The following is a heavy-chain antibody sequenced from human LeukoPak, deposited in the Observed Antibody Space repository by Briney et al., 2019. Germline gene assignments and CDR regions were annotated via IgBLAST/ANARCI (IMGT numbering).Heavy chain of an antibody. CDR1: GGSIRGNY. J-gene: IGHJ5*02. CDR3: ARQSIGDGWFDP. CDR2: VYIGGST. Sequence: PSETLSLTCTVSGGSIRGNYWSWIRQPPGKGLEWIGYVYIGGSTIYNPSVRSRVTTSVDTSKNHFSLKLSSVTAVDTAVYYCARQSIGDGWFDPWGRGILVTVSS. V-gene: IGHV4-4*09.